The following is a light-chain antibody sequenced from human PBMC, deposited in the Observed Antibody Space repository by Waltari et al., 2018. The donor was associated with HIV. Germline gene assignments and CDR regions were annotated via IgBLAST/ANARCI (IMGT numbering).Light chain of an antibody. Sequence: QSVLMQPPSVSGAPGQRVTISCTGNNSNIGAGYDGHWYQQLPGTAPKFLIYTNASRPAGAPDRFCGTKSGTSAALATTGLQAEDETDYYCQSFDTGLGVVFGGGTKVTVL. J-gene: IGLJ2*01. CDR3: QSFDTGLGVV. CDR2: TNA. CDR1: NSNIGAGYD. V-gene: IGLV1-40*01.